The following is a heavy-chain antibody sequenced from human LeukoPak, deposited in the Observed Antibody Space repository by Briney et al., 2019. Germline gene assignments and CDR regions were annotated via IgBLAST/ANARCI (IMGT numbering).Heavy chain of an antibody. CDR2: IKQDGSEK. V-gene: IGHV3-7*01. CDR1: GFTFSSYW. CDR3: ARVLGYFDY. J-gene: IGHJ4*02. Sequence: PGGSLRLSCAASGFTFSSYWMSWVRQAPGKGLEWVANIKQDGSEKYYVDSVRGGFTISRDNAKNSPYLQMNSLRAEDTAVYYCARVLGYFDYWGEGTLVTVSS. D-gene: IGHD7-27*01.